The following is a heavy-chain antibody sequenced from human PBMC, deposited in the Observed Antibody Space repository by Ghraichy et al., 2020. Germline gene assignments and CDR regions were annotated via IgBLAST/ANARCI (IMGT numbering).Heavy chain of an antibody. CDR1: GGSISSYY. CDR2: IYYSGST. V-gene: IGHV4-59*08. CDR3: ARQAERSWQAAYYYYYYMDV. D-gene: IGHD6-13*01. Sequence: SETLSLTCTVSGGSISSYYWSWIRQPPGKGLEWIGYIYYSGSTNYNPSLKSRVTISVDTSKNQFSLKLSSVTAADTAVYYCARQAERSWQAAYYYYYYMDVWGKGTTVTVSS. J-gene: IGHJ6*03.